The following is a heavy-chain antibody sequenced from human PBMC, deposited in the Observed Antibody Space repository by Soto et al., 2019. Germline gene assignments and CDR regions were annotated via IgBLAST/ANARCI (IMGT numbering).Heavy chain of an antibody. J-gene: IGHJ5*02. CDR2: IIPIFGTA. D-gene: IGHD1-1*01. CDR1: GGTFSIYA. V-gene: IGHV1-69*13. Sequence: SVKVSCPASGGTFSIYAISWLRQAPGQGLEWMGGIIPIFGTANYAQKFQGRVTITADESTSTAYMELSSLRSEDTAVYYWARDLLERRYNWLDLSGQGTLVTV. CDR3: ARDLLERRYNWLDL.